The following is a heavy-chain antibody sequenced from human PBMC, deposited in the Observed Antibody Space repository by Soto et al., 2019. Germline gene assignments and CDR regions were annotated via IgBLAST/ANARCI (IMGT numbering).Heavy chain of an antibody. J-gene: IGHJ5*02. Sequence: PSETLSLTCAVSGGSIISASYSWNWIRQSPGRGLEWIGHIYSSGSTYYNPSLKSRVSISVDTSNNQFSLKLTSVTAADTAVYFCAREDAARIERWFDAWGQGIPVTSPQ. V-gene: IGHV4-31*11. CDR2: IYSSGST. CDR3: AREDAARIERWFDA. D-gene: IGHD6-6*01. CDR1: GGSIISASYS.